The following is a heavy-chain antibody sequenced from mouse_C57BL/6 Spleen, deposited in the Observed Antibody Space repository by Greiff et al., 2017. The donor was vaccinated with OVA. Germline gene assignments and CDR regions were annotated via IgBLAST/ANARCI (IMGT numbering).Heavy chain of an antibody. D-gene: IGHD1-1*01. CDR2: IRLKSDNYAT. CDR1: GFTFSNYW. CDR3: TGRYYGDYYAMDY. V-gene: IGHV6-3*01. J-gene: IGHJ4*01. Sequence: EVQRVESGGGLVQPGGSMKLSCVASGFTFSNYWMNWVRQSPEKGLEWVAQIRLKSDNYATHYAESVKGRFTISRDDSKSSVYLQMNNLRAEDTGIYYCTGRYYGDYYAMDYWGQGTSVTVSS.